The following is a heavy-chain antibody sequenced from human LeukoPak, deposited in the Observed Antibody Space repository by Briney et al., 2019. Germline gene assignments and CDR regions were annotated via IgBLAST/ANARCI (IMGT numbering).Heavy chain of an antibody. Sequence: ASVTVSCTASGYTFTIYGISWVRQAPGQGLEWMGWISSYNGNTNYAQKLQGRVTMTTDTSTSTAYMELRSLRSDDTAVYYCARDLEEWELRYPLGYWGQGTLVTVSS. CDR1: GYTFTIYG. CDR3: ARDLEEWELRYPLGY. D-gene: IGHD1-26*01. V-gene: IGHV1-18*01. J-gene: IGHJ4*02. CDR2: ISSYNGNT.